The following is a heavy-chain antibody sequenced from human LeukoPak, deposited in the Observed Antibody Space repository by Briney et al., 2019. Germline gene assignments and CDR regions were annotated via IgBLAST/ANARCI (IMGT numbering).Heavy chain of an antibody. D-gene: IGHD4-17*01. V-gene: IGHV4-30-2*01. CDR3: ARDTDPGAFDI. Sequence: SETLSLTCTVSGGSISSGGYYWSWIRQPPGKGLEWIGYIYHSGSTYYNPSLKSRVTISVDRSKNQFSLKLSSVTAADTAVYYCARDTDPGAFDIWGQGTMVTVSS. CDR1: GGSISSGGYY. J-gene: IGHJ3*02. CDR2: IYHSGST.